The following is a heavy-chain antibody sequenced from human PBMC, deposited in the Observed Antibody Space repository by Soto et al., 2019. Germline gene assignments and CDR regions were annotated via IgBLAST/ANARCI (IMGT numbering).Heavy chain of an antibody. CDR3: ARDLGSFASPAYYYHAMDV. D-gene: IGHD3-10*01. CDR1: GGSISTSGSY. Sequence: PSETLSLTCTVSGGSISTSGSYWSWIRRHPGKGLEWIGYIYSSGSTYYNPSLKSRIIISVDTSKNQFSLNLNSLTAADTAVYYCARDLGSFASPAYYYHAMDVWGQGTTVTVS. V-gene: IGHV4-31*03. CDR2: IYSSGST. J-gene: IGHJ6*01.